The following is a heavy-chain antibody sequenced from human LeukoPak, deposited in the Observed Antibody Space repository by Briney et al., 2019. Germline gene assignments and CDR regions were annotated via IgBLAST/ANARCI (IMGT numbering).Heavy chain of an antibody. V-gene: IGHV4-61*02. D-gene: IGHD2/OR15-2a*01. CDR1: GGSISSGSYY. Sequence: SETLSLTCTVSGGSISSGSYYWSWIRQPAGKGLEWIGRIYTSGSTNYSPSLRSRVTLSLDTSKNQFSLKLTSVTAADTAVYYCAREYYVPGYYYYYYMDVWGKGTTVTVSS. CDR2: IYTSGST. CDR3: AREYYVPGYYYYYYMDV. J-gene: IGHJ6*03.